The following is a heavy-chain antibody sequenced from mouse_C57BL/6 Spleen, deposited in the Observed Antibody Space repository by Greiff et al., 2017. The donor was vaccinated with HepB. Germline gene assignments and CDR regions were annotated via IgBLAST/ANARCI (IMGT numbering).Heavy chain of an antibody. CDR1: GFSLTSYG. CDR2: IWSGGST. Sequence: QVQLQQSGPGLVQPSQSLSITCTVSGFSLTSYGVHWVRQSPGKGLEWLGVIWSGGSTDYNAAFISRLSISMDNSKSQVFFKMNSLQADDTAIYYCARYLPFITTVVAGAMDYWGQGTSVTVSS. V-gene: IGHV2-2*01. J-gene: IGHJ4*01. D-gene: IGHD1-1*01. CDR3: ARYLPFITTVVAGAMDY.